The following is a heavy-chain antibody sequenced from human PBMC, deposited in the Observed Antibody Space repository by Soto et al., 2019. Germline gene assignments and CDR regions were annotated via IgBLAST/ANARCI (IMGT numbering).Heavy chain of an antibody. Sequence: PGGSLRLSCAASGFTFSTYAMTWVRQAPGKGLEWVSVISGSGASTYYADSVKGRFTISRDNSKNTLFLQLNSLRAEDTGVYYCARSGYGEPPNWFDPWGQGSLVTVSS. J-gene: IGHJ5*02. V-gene: IGHV3-23*01. D-gene: IGHD4-17*01. CDR3: ARSGYGEPPNWFDP. CDR1: GFTFSTYA. CDR2: ISGSGAST.